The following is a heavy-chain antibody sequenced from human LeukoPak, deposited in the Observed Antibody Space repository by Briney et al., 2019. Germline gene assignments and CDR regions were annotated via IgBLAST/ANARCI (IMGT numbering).Heavy chain of an antibody. CDR1: GGSFSGYY. CDR2: INHSGST. CDR3: ARGSRGFRY. D-gene: IGHD6-19*01. V-gene: IGHV4-34*01. J-gene: IGHJ4*02. Sequence: SETLSLTCAVYGGSFSGYYWSWIRQPPGKGLEWIGEINHSGSTNYNPSLKSRVTISVDTSKNQFSLKLSSVTAADTAVYYCARGSRGFRYWGQGTLVTVSS.